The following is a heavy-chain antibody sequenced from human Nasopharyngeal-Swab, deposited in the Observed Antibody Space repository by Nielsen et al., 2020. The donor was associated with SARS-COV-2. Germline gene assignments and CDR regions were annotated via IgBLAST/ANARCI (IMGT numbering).Heavy chain of an antibody. CDR1: GGSISSYY. V-gene: IGHV4-59*01. Sequence: GSLRLSCTVSGGSISSYYWSWIRQPPGKGLERIGYIYYSGSTNYNPSLKSRVTISVDTSKNQFSLKLSSVTAADTAVYYCAKTRDYSDWFDPWGQGILVTVSS. J-gene: IGHJ5*02. D-gene: IGHD4-11*01. CDR3: AKTRDYSDWFDP. CDR2: IYYSGST.